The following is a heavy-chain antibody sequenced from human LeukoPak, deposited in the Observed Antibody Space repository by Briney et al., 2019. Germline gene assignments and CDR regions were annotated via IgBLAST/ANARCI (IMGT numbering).Heavy chain of an antibody. CDR3: ARAYDSRGCFDY. J-gene: IGHJ4*02. CDR1: GGSISSGGYS. CDR2: IHHSGST. Sequence: SQTLSLTCAVSGGSISSGGYSWSWIRQPPGKGLEWIGYIHHSGSTYYNPSLKSRVTISVDRSKNQFSLKLSSVTAADTAVYYCARAYDSRGCFDYWGQGTLVTVSS. D-gene: IGHD3-3*01. V-gene: IGHV4-30-2*01.